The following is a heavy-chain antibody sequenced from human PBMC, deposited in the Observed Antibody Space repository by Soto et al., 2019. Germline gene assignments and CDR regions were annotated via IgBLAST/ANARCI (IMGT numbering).Heavy chain of an antibody. D-gene: IGHD1-1*01. CDR2: IYYSGST. CDR1: GGSISSSSYY. Sequence: PSETLSLTCTVSGGSISSSSYYWGWIRQPPGKGLEWIGSIYYSGSTYYNPSLKSRVTISVDTSKNQFSLKLSSVTAADTAAYYCARLTETGTEDYWGQGTPVTVSS. CDR3: ARLTETGTEDY. J-gene: IGHJ4*02. V-gene: IGHV4-39*01.